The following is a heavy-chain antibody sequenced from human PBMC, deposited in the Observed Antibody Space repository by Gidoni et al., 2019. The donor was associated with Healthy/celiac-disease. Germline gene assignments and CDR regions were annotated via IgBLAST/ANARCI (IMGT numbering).Heavy chain of an antibody. Sequence: EVQLVETGGGLIQPGGSLILSCAASGFTGSSHYMSWVPQAPGQGLEWFSVIYSGGSTYYADSVKGRFTISRDNSKNTLYLQMNSLRAEDTAVYYCARHGSGSYIPYGMDVWGQGTTVTVSS. D-gene: IGHD3-10*01. CDR1: GFTGSSHY. CDR3: ARHGSGSYIPYGMDV. J-gene: IGHJ6*02. CDR2: IYSGGST. V-gene: IGHV3-53*02.